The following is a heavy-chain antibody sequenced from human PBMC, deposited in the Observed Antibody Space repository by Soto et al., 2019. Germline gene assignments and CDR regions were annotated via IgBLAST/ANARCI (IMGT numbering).Heavy chain of an antibody. CDR1: GYTLTELS. CDR2: LDPEDGET. J-gene: IGHJ5*02. D-gene: IGHD6-13*01. V-gene: IGHV1-24*01. CDR3: ATRQGSRAGSWFDP. Sequence: QVQLVQSGAEVKKPGASVKVSCKVSGYTLTELSMHWVRQAPGKGLEWMGGLDPEDGETNYAQKFQGRVTMNEDTSTDTAYMELSSMRSEDTAVYYCATRQGSRAGSWFDPWGQGTLVTVSS.